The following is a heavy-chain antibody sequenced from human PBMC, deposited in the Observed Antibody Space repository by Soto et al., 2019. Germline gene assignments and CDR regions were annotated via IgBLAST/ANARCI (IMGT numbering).Heavy chain of an antibody. CDR3: ARDRYYGSGSYPLFGSSYYYGMDV. CDR2: IYYSGST. D-gene: IGHD3-10*01. J-gene: IGHJ6*02. CDR1: GGSISSYY. Sequence: SETLSLTCTVSGGSISSYYWSWIRQPPGKGLEWIGYIYYSGSTNYNPSLKSRVTISVDTSKNQFSLKLSSVTAADTAVYYCARDRYYGSGSYPLFGSSYYYGMDVWGQGTTVTVS. V-gene: IGHV4-59*01.